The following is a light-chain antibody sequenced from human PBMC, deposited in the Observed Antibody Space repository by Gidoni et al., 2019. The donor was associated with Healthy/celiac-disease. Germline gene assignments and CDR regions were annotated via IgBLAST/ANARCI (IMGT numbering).Light chain of an antibody. V-gene: IGKV1-33*01. J-gene: IGKJ5*01. CDR1: QGISNY. CDR2: DAS. Sequence: DIQMTQSPSSLSASVGDRVTITCQASQGISNYLNWYQQKLGKAPKLLIYDASNLETGVPSRFSGSGSGTDFSFTISSLQPEDIATYYCQQYDNLLLTFGQGTRLEIK. CDR3: QQYDNLLLT.